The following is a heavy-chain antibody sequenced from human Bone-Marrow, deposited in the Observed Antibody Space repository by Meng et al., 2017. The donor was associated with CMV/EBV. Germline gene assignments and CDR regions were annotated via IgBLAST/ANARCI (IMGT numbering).Heavy chain of an antibody. V-gene: IGHV3-23*01. Sequence: GESLKISCATSGFTFRNYGMNWVRQAPGKGLEWVSSISASGATPYYAGSVKGRFTISRDNSKNTLYLQMNSLRAEDTAVYYCAKDKGITMVRGVIYYYYGMDVWGQGHTVNVSS. D-gene: IGHD3-10*01. CDR2: ISASGATP. CDR1: GFTFRNYG. CDR3: AKDKGITMVRGVIYYYYGMDV. J-gene: IGHJ6*02.